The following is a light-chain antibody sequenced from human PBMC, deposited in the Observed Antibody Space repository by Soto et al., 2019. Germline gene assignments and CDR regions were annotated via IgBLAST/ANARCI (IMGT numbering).Light chain of an antibody. Sequence: DIQLTQSPSFLSASVGDRVTITCRASQGINNYLAWYQQKPGKAPNLLTYATSTLQSGVPSRFSGSGSGTEFTLTISSLQPEDFAAYYCQQVNSYPLTFGGGTKVEIK. CDR2: ATS. V-gene: IGKV1-9*01. J-gene: IGKJ4*01. CDR3: QQVNSYPLT. CDR1: QGINNY.